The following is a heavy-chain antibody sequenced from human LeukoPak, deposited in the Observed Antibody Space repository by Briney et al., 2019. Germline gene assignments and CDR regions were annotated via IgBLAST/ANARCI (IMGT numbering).Heavy chain of an antibody. Sequence: PSETLSLTCTVSGDSINRHYWSWVRQPPGKGLEWIAYMHYRGNANSNPSLKSRVTMSIDTSKRQVSLKLSSVTAADTAVYYCARDTESTESTGDSDEDYFDSWGQGTLVTVSS. J-gene: IGHJ4*02. CDR2: MHYRGNA. V-gene: IGHV4-59*11. D-gene: IGHD4-17*01. CDR3: ARDTESTESTGDSDEDYFDS. CDR1: GDSINRHY.